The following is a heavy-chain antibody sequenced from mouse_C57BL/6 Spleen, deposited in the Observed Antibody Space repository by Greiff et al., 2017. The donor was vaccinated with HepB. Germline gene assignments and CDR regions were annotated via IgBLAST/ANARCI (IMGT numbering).Heavy chain of an antibody. D-gene: IGHD2-4*01. Sequence: EVKLMESGPGLVKPSQSLSLTCSVTGYSITSGYYWNWIRQFPGNKLEWMGYISYDGSNNYNPSLKNRISITRDTSKNQFFLKLNSVTTEDTATYYCARDRKYDYDSFAYWGQGTLVTVSA. CDR3: ARDRKYDYDSFAY. CDR1: GYSITSGYY. CDR2: ISYDGSN. J-gene: IGHJ3*01. V-gene: IGHV3-6*01.